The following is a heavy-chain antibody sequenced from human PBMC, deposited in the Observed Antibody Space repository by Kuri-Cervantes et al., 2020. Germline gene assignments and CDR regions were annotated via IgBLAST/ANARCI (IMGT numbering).Heavy chain of an antibody. CDR3: AREGTSGWSGMDAFDI. Sequence: GGSLRLSCAASGFTFDDYGMSWVRQAPGKGLEWVFGINWNGGSTGYADSVKGRFTISRDNAKNSLFLHMNSLRAEDTAVYYCAREGTSGWSGMDAFDIWGQGTMVTVSS. CDR2: INWNGGST. J-gene: IGHJ3*02. D-gene: IGHD6-19*01. CDR1: GFTFDDYG. V-gene: IGHV3-20*04.